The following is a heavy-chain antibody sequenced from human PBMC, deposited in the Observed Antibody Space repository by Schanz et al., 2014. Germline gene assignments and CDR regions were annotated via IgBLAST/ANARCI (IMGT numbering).Heavy chain of an antibody. CDR3: VRDGDERLVVIFDQ. CDR1: GYSFNLFG. CDR2: ISAYNGNM. J-gene: IGHJ4*02. D-gene: IGHD3-22*01. V-gene: IGHV1-18*03. Sequence: QVQLVQSGAEVQKPGASVMLSCKTSGYSFNLFGVSWVRQAPGQGLEWMGWISAYNGNMNYAPKFQGRVTMTTDTSTSTAYMELRNLRSDDMAVYYCVRDGDERLVVIFDQWGQGTLVTVSS.